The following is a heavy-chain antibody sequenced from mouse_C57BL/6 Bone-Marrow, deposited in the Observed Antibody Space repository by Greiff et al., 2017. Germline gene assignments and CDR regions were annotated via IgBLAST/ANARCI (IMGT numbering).Heavy chain of an antibody. D-gene: IGHD2-1*01. Sequence: QVQLQQPGAELVKPGASVKLSCKASGYTFTSYWMHWVKQSPGQGLEWIGMIHPNSGSTNYTEQFKSKATLTVDKSSSTAYMQLSSLTSEDSAVYYWASEGGGNPDYWGQGTTLTVSS. V-gene: IGHV1-64*01. J-gene: IGHJ2*01. CDR1: GYTFTSYW. CDR2: IHPNSGST. CDR3: ASEGGGNPDY.